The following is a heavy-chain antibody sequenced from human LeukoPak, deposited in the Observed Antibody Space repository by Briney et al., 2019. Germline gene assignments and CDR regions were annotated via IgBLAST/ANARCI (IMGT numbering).Heavy chain of an antibody. CDR2: INHSGST. D-gene: IGHD3-22*01. J-gene: IGHJ4*02. CDR1: GGSFSGYY. V-gene: IGHV4-34*01. Sequence: SETLSLTCAVYGGSFSGYYRSWIRQPPGKGLEWIGEINHSGSTNYNPSLKSRVTISVDTSKNQFSLKLSSVTAADTAVYYCARGRATYYYDSSGYYYFDYWGQGTLVTVSS. CDR3: ARGRATYYYDSSGYYYFDY.